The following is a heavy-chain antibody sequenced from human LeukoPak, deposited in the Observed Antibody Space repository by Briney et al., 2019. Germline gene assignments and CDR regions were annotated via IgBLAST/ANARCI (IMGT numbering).Heavy chain of an antibody. V-gene: IGHV3-30-3*01. CDR1: GFTFSSYA. D-gene: IGHD3-3*01. J-gene: IGHJ5*02. CDR3: ARGYYDFWSGYSNTNWFDP. Sequence: PGGSLRLSCAASGFTFSSYAMHWVRQAPGKGLEWVAVISYDGSNKYYADSVKGRFTISRDNSKNTLYLQMNSLRAEDTAVYYCARGYYDFWSGYSNTNWFDPWGQGTLVTVSS. CDR2: ISYDGSNK.